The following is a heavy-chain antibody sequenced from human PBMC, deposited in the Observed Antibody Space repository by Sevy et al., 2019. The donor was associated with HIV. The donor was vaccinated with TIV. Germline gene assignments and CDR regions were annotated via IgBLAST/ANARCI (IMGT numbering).Heavy chain of an antibody. CDR1: GFTFSDYY. Sequence: GGSLRLSCAASGFTFSDYYMSWIRQAPGKGLEWVSYISSSGSTIYYADSVKGRFTISRDNAKNSLYLQMNSPRAEDTAVYYCASRPRDYYGSGSYYKNGMDVWGQGTTVTVSS. CDR3: ASRPRDYYGSGSYYKNGMDV. J-gene: IGHJ6*02. CDR2: ISSSGSTI. D-gene: IGHD3-10*01. V-gene: IGHV3-11*01.